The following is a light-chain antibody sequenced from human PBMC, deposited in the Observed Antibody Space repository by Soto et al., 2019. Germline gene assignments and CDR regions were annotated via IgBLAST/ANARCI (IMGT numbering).Light chain of an antibody. CDR2: DVS. CDR3: SSYTRSSTLYVI. CDR1: SSDVGGYNY. J-gene: IGLJ2*01. V-gene: IGLV2-14*03. Sequence: QSALTQPASVSGSPGQSITISCTGTSSDVGGYNYVSWYQQHPGKAPQLMIYDVSYRPSGISDRFSGSKSGITASLTISGLQAEDEADYYCSSYTRSSTLYVIFGGGTKVTVL.